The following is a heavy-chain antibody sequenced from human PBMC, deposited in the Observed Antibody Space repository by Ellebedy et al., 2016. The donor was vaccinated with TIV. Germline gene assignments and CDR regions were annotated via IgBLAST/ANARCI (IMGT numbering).Heavy chain of an antibody. CDR1: GFTFSSYW. V-gene: IGHV3-74*01. CDR3: ARAVGNYDSSGYYSYFDY. D-gene: IGHD3-22*01. Sequence: GESLKISCTASGFTFSSYWMHWVRQAPGKGLVWVSRINSDGSSTSYADSVKGRFTISRDNAKNTLYLQMNSLRAEDTAVYYCARAVGNYDSSGYYSYFDYWGQGTLVTVSS. CDR2: INSDGSST. J-gene: IGHJ4*02.